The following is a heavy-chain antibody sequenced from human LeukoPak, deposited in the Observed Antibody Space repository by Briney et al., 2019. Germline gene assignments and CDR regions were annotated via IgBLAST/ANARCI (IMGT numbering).Heavy chain of an antibody. CDR3: AKWGDYDILTGYYDSDY. CDR2: IGGRDGGT. D-gene: IGHD3-9*01. CDR1: GFIFSNYA. Sequence: QPGASLRLSCAASGFIFSNYAMSWVRQAPGERLEWVSAIGGRDGGTYSAASVKGRFIVSRDDPKNTLYLQMNTLRVEDTAVYYCAKWGDYDILTGYYDSDYWGHGTLVTVSS. J-gene: IGHJ4*01. V-gene: IGHV3-23*01.